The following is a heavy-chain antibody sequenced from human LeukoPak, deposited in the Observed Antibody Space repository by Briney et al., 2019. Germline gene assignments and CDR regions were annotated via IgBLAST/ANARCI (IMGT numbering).Heavy chain of an antibody. CDR2: INTNTGNP. D-gene: IGHD3-10*01. J-gene: IGHJ4*02. V-gene: IGHV7-4-1*02. CDR3: ARGPLVLEWFGELLHFDY. Sequence: GASVKVSCKASGYTFTSYAVNWVRQAPGQGLEWMGWINTNTGNPTYAQGFTGRFVFSLDTSVSTAYLQISSLKAEDTAVYYCARGPLVLEWFGELLHFDYWGQGTLVTVSS. CDR1: GYTFTSYA.